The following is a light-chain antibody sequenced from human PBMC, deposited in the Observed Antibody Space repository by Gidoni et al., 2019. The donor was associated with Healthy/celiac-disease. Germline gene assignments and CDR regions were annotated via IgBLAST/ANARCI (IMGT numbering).Light chain of an antibody. Sequence: EIVMTQSPATLSVSPGERATLSCRASQSVSSKLAWYQQKPGQAPRLLIYGASTRATGIPARFSGSGSGTEFTLTISSLQSEDFAVYYCQQYNNWPTWTFGQGTKAEIK. CDR1: QSVSSK. J-gene: IGKJ1*01. CDR2: GAS. V-gene: IGKV3-15*01. CDR3: QQYNNWPTWT.